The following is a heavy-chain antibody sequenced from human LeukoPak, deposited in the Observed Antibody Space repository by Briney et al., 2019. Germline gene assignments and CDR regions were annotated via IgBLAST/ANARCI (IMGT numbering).Heavy chain of an antibody. Sequence: GASVKVSCKASGYTFTGYYMHWVRQAPGQGLEWMGWISAYNGNTNYAQKLQGRVTMTTDTSTSTAYMELRSLRSDDTAVYYCARDLGYGEGDYWGQGTLVTVSS. CDR3: ARDLGYGEGDY. D-gene: IGHD4-17*01. CDR2: ISAYNGNT. CDR1: GYTFTGYY. V-gene: IGHV1-18*04. J-gene: IGHJ4*02.